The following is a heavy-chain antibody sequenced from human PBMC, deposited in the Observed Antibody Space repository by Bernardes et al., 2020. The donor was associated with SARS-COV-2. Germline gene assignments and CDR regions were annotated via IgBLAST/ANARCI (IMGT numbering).Heavy chain of an antibody. D-gene: IGHD4-4*01. CDR3: ARATIITFWYDP. Sequence: SETLSLTCTISGGAMSGYYCTWLRQSAEKGLEFIGRIYSSGSTNYSPSLKSRVTMSLDMSNNQFSLRLHSVTAADTAVYYCARATIITFWYDPWGQGTLVQVAS. CDR2: IYSSGST. J-gene: IGHJ5*02. CDR1: GGAMSGYY. V-gene: IGHV4-4*07.